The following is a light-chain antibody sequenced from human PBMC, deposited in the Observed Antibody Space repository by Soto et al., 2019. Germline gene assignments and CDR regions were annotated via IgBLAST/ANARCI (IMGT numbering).Light chain of an antibody. CDR3: QQFDRSLPSWT. CDR1: QSVSSNY. J-gene: IGKJ1*01. Sequence: ETVLTQSPGTLSLSPGERATLSCRASQSVSSNYLAWYQHIPGQAPSLLIYGASTRATGIPDRFSGSESGTDFTLTISRLEPEDFAVYYCQQFDRSLPSWTVGQGTKVE. V-gene: IGKV3-20*01. CDR2: GAS.